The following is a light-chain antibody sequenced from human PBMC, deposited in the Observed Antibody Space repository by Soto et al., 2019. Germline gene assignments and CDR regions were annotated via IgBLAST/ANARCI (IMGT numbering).Light chain of an antibody. CDR2: AAS. CDR1: QRISTN. Sequence: DIQMPQSPSSLSASVGDRVTITCRASQRISTNLSWYQQRPGKAPKLLIDAASSLQSGVPSRFGGCGSGTDFTSAISSLQPKDCAIYFCQPSYNTLYTFGQGTNLESK. V-gene: IGKV1-39*01. J-gene: IGKJ2*01. CDR3: QPSYNTLYT.